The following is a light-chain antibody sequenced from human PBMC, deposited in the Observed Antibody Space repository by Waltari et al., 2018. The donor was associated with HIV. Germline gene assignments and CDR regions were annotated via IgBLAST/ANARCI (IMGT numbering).Light chain of an antibody. J-gene: IGLJ3*02. CDR1: ALPKQF. CDR2: QDT. Sequence: SFELTQPPSVSVSPGQTARITCSGDALPKQFAYWYQQKPGQAPVLIIYQDTERPAGIPERFSGSSSGTRVTLTVSGVQAEDGADYYCQSADSSGTWVFGGGTKLTVL. V-gene: IGLV3-25*03. CDR3: QSADSSGTWV.